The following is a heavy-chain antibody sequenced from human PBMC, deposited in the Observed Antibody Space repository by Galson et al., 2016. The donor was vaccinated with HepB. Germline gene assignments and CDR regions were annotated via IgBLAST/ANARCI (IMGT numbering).Heavy chain of an antibody. Sequence: SVKVSCKASGFTFTSSAVQWVRQARGQRLEWIGWIVVGSGNTNYAQKFQERVTITRDMSTSTVYMELSSLRSEDTAVYYCAAERSSSWYEYYYYGMDVWGQGTTVTVSS. J-gene: IGHJ6*02. CDR3: AAERSSSWYEYYYYGMDV. V-gene: IGHV1-58*01. CDR2: IVVGSGNT. CDR1: GFTFTSSA. D-gene: IGHD6-13*01.